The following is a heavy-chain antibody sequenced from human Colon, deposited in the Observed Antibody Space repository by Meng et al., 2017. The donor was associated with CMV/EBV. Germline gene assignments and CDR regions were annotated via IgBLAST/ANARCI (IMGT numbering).Heavy chain of an antibody. J-gene: IGHJ5*02. CDR2: MSPKSGNT. CDR1: GYIFNTYD. V-gene: IGHV1-8*01. CDR3: ARERGGGLDP. Sequence: SCKASGYIFNTYDMNWVRQATGQGLEWLGWMSPKSGNTGYAQKFQGRVAMTRNTSISTAYMELSSLTSEDSAVYYCARERGGGLDPWGQGTLVTVSS. D-gene: IGHD3-16*01.